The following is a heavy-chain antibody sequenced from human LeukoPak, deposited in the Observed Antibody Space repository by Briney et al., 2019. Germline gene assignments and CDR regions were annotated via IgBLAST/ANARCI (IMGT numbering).Heavy chain of an antibody. D-gene: IGHD6-13*01. CDR2: ISGSGGST. CDR1: GGSISSGDYY. V-gene: IGHV3-23*01. Sequence: PSETLSLTCTVSGGSISSGDYYWSWIRQPPGKGLEWVSAISGSGGSTYYADSVKGRFTISRDNSKNTLYLQMNSLRAEDTAVYYCAKAAGSSSWYYYGMDVWGQGTTVTVSS. CDR3: AKAAGSSSWYYYGMDV. J-gene: IGHJ6*02.